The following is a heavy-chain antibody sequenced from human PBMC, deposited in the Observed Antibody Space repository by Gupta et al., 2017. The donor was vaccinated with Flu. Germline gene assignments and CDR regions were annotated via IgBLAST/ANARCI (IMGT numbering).Heavy chain of an antibody. J-gene: IGHJ4*02. V-gene: IGHV3-23*01. CDR3: VKSPFYDFWRGAPDY. CDR2: LTGSGTST. D-gene: IGHD3-3*01. Sequence: MAWVRQAPGKGLEWISDLTGSGTSTYYADSVKGRFTISRDNSKNRLYLQVNSLRAEDTAVYYCVKSPFYDFWRGAPDYWGQGTLVTVSS.